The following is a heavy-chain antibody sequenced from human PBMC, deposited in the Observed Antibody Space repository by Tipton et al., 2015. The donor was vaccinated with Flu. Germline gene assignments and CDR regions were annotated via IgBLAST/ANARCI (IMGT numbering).Heavy chain of an antibody. Sequence: TLSLTCTVSGGSISSYYWSWVRQPPGKGLEWIGYIYYSGSTYYNPSLKSRVTISVDTSKNQFSLKLSSVTAADTAVYYCARGGIVGATDHWGQGTLVTVSS. CDR2: IYYSGST. J-gene: IGHJ4*02. D-gene: IGHD1-26*01. CDR1: GGSISSYY. V-gene: IGHV4-59*08. CDR3: ARGGIVGATDH.